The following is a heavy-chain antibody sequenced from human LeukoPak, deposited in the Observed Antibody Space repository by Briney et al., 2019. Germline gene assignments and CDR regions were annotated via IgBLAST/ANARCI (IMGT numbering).Heavy chain of an antibody. Sequence: TGGSLRLSCAASGFTFSSYNMNWVRQAPGKGLEWVSSISSSSSSIYYADSMKGRFTISRDNAKNSLFLQMNSLRAEDTAVYYCARENFYESSGYHPPFDCWGQGTLVTVSS. D-gene: IGHD3-22*01. CDR3: ARENFYESSGYHPPFDC. V-gene: IGHV3-21*01. J-gene: IGHJ4*02. CDR2: ISSSSSSI. CDR1: GFTFSSYN.